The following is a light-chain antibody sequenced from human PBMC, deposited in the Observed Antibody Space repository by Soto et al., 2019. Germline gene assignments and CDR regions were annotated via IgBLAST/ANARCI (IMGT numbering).Light chain of an antibody. J-gene: IGKJ1*01. CDR1: QDVSND. CDR3: LQHTYIWS. CDR2: GAS. V-gene: IGKV1-17*02. Sequence: DIQMTQSPSTLSASVGDRVTITCRASQDVSNDLGWFQQKPGKAPKRLIFGASNLESGVPSRFSGTGSGTEFILTITNLQPEDFATYYCLQHTYIWSFGQGTKVVIK.